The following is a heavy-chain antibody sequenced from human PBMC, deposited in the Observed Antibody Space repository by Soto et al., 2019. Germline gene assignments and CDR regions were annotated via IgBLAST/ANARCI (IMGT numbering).Heavy chain of an antibody. Sequence: PGGSLRLACAASGFTFSSYGMHWVRQAPGKGLEWVAVISYDGSNKYYADSVKGRFTISRDNSKNTLYLQMNSLRAEDTAVYYCAKDRLGYSSGRAPFDYWGQGTLVTVSS. CDR1: GFTFSSYG. CDR3: AKDRLGYSSGRAPFDY. CDR2: ISYDGSNK. J-gene: IGHJ4*02. V-gene: IGHV3-30*18. D-gene: IGHD6-25*01.